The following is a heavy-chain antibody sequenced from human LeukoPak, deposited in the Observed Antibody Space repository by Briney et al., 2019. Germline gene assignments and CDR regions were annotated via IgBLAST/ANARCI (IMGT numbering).Heavy chain of an antibody. CDR1: GFTFSSYS. Sequence: PGGSLRLSCAASGFTFSSYSMNWVRQAPGKGLEWVSSISSSSTYIYYADSVKGRFTIPRDNAKNSLYLQMNSLRAEDTAVYYCARGDILTGYSFPYFDYWGQGTLVTVSS. J-gene: IGHJ4*02. V-gene: IGHV3-21*01. D-gene: IGHD3-9*01. CDR2: ISSSSTYI. CDR3: ARGDILTGYSFPYFDY.